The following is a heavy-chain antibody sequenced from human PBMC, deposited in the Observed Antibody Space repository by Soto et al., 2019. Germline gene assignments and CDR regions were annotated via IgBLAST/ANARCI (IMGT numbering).Heavy chain of an antibody. V-gene: IGHV4-39*01. D-gene: IGHD3-9*01. J-gene: IGHJ3*01. CDR3: ASLNFDILTVYYAFDL. CDR1: GGSISSSSYY. CDR2: IYYSGST. Sequence: PSETLSLTCTVSGGSISSSSYYWGWIRQPPGKGLEWIGSIYYSGSTYYNPSLKSRVTISLDTSKNQFSLKLSSVTAADTAIYYCASLNFDILTVYYAFDLWGQGTMVTVS.